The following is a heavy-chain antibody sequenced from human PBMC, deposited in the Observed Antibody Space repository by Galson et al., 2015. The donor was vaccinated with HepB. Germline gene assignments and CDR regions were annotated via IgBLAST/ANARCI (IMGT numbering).Heavy chain of an antibody. CDR1: GDSVSGGSHF. V-gene: IGHV4-61*01. Sequence: QVQLQESGPGLVKPSETLPLICKVSGDSVSGGSHFWTWIRQPPGKRLEWMGYVHSSGSTDYNPSLKSRVTMSLYMSNNHLPLGVAFVTGAATAVYFWAGEGGYWGRGILVTVSS. D-gene: IGHD2-15*01. CDR3: AGEGGY. CDR2: VHSSGST. J-gene: IGHJ4*02.